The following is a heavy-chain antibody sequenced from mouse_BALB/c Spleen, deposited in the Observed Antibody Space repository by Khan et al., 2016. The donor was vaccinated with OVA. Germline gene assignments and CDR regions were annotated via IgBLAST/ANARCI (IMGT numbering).Heavy chain of an antibody. CDR2: IRSGGST. Sequence: QVQLKESGPGLVQPSQRLSITCTVSGFSLNTYGIHWISQSQGKGLEWMGGIRSGGSTEYNGAVISRLNSTKDNSKGQAAFKKNSLQSNATATYYCSSNSYMYDFTYWCQVTLVTVSA. CDR3: SSNSYMYDFTY. J-gene: IGHJ3*01. CDR1: GFSLNTYG. D-gene: IGHD2-14*01. V-gene: IGHV2-2*03.